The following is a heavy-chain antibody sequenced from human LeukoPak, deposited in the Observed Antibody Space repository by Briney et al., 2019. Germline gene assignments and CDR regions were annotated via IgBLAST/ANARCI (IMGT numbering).Heavy chain of an antibody. CDR1: GGSISTYY. D-gene: IGHD5-18*01. CDR2: IYYSGST. V-gene: IGHV4-59*01. CDR3: ARGGYSYDSPFDY. Sequence: SETLSLTCTVSGGSISTYYWSWIRQPPGKGLDWIGYIYYSGSTNYNPSLKSRVTISVDTSRNQFSLRLSSVTAADTAVYFCARGGYSYDSPFDYWGQGTLVTVSS. J-gene: IGHJ4*02.